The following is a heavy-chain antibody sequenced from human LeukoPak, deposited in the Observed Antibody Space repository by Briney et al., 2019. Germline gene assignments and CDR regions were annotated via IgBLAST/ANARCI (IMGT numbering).Heavy chain of an antibody. Sequence: GGSLRLSCEASGFIFSGYGMHWVRQAPGKGLEWVAATSYDERNKYYGDSVRGRFTISRDNSKNTLYLQMNSLRVEDTALYYCARGWDNNDSSGYSAWGQGTLVTVSA. CDR3: ARGWDNNDSSGYSA. V-gene: IGHV3-30*19. CDR2: TSYDERNK. CDR1: GFIFSGYG. D-gene: IGHD3-22*01. J-gene: IGHJ4*02.